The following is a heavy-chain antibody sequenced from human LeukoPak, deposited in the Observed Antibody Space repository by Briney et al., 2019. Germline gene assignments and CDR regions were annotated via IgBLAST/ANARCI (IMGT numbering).Heavy chain of an antibody. CDR1: GGFVSSSSFY. CDR3: ARLIPYYYDSSGYRFYFDF. D-gene: IGHD3-22*01. V-gene: IGHV4-39*01. CDR2: IYYDGTT. J-gene: IGHJ4*02. Sequence: SETLSLTCTLSGGFVSSSSFYWGWIRQTPGKGLEWIGCIYYDGTTYYNQSLKSRVPISADTSKNQFSLKPSPVTAADTAVYYCARLIPYYYDSSGYRFYFDFWGQGTLVTVSS.